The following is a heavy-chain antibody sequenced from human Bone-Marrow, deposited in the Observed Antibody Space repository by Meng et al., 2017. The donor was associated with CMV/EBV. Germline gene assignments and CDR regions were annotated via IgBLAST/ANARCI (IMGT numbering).Heavy chain of an antibody. D-gene: IGHD3-10*01. Sequence: GESLKISCAASGFMFSDYYMSWIRQAPGKGLEWVSYISNRGNTIYYADSVKGRFTISRDNAKNSLYLQMNSLRAEATALYYCAKDTEYYYGSGSYFDYWGQGTLVTVSS. V-gene: IGHV3-11*01. CDR1: GFMFSDYY. J-gene: IGHJ4*02. CDR3: AKDTEYYYGSGSYFDY. CDR2: ISNRGNTI.